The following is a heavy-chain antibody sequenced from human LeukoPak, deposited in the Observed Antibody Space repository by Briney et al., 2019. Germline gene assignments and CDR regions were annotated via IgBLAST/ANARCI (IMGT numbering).Heavy chain of an antibody. CDR3: ARGRSGGSFDDY. V-gene: IGHV4-39*07. CDR2: IYYSGST. D-gene: IGHD2-15*01. CDR1: GGSIGSSSYY. J-gene: IGHJ4*02. Sequence: SETLSLTCTVSGGSIGSSSYYWGWIRQPPGKGLEWIGSIYYSGSTYYNPSLKSRVTISVDTSKNQFSLKLSSVTAADTAVYYCARGRSGGSFDDYWGQGTLVTVSS.